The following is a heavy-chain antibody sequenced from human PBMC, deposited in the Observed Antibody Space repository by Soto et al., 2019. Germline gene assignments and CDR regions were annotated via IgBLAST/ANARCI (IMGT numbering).Heavy chain of an antibody. CDR3: ARGSITMVRGVANWFDP. J-gene: IGHJ5*02. V-gene: IGHV4-59*01. Sequence: SETLSLTCTVSGGSISSYYWSWIRQPPGKGLEWIGYIYYSGSTNYNPSLKSRVTISVDMSKNQFSLKLSSVTAADTAVYYCARGSITMVRGVANWFDPWGQGTLVTVSS. D-gene: IGHD3-10*01. CDR1: GGSISSYY. CDR2: IYYSGST.